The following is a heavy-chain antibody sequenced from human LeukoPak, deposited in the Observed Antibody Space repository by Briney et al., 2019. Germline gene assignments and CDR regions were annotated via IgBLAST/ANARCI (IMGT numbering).Heavy chain of an antibody. CDR2: IYYSGST. CDR3: ARGRGALVTQYYFDY. Sequence: SQTLSLTCTVSGGSISSGDYYWSWIRQPPGKGLEWIGYIYYSGSTYYNPSLKSRVTISVDTSKNQFSLKLSSVTAADTAVYYCARGRGALVTQYYFDYWGQGTLVTVSS. J-gene: IGHJ4*02. V-gene: IGHV4-30-4*01. CDR1: GGSISSGDYY. D-gene: IGHD2-8*02.